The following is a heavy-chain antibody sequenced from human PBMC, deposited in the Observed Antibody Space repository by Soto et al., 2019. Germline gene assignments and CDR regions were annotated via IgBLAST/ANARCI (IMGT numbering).Heavy chain of an antibody. CDR2: MNPNSGNT. J-gene: IGHJ4*02. CDR3: ARAERIAVAGKVTYYFDS. V-gene: IGHV1-8*01. CDR1: GYTFTSYD. D-gene: IGHD6-19*01. Sequence: ASVKVSCKASGYTFTSYDINWVRQATGQGLEWMGWMNPNSGNTGYAQKFQGRVTMTRNTSISTAYMELSSLRSEDTAVYYCARAERIAVAGKVTYYFDSWGQGTLVTVSS.